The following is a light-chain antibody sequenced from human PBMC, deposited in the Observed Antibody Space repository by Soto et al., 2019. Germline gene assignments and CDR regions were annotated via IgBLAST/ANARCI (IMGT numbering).Light chain of an antibody. V-gene: IGLV2-8*01. CDR3: SAYAGNINPVI. Sequence: QSALTQPPSASGSPGQSVTISCTGTSSDVGGHNFVSWYQQHPGKAPKFLIYEVSKRPSGVPDRFSGSKSGITASLTVSGLQADDEAYYYCSAYAGNINPVIFGGGTKVTVL. CDR2: EVS. J-gene: IGLJ2*01. CDR1: SSDVGGHNF.